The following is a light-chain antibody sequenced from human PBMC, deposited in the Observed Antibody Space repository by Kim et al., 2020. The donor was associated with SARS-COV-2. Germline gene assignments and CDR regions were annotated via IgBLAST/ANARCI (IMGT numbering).Light chain of an antibody. CDR1: QNIGNS. Sequence: SASVGDKVTITCQATQNIGNSLNWYQQHPGKAPKLLIYDASNLETGVPSRFSGRGSGTQFTFTISSLQPEDIATYYCQQYENLVTFGQGTKVDIK. V-gene: IGKV1-33*01. CDR3: QQYENLVT. J-gene: IGKJ1*01. CDR2: DAS.